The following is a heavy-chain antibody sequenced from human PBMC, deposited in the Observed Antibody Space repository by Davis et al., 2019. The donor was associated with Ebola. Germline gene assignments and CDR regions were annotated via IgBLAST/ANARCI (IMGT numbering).Heavy chain of an antibody. J-gene: IGHJ6*02. Sequence: HSQTLSLTCAISGDSVSGHSGAWNWIRQSPSRGLEWLGRTYYTSKWHNDYGESVKSRITINPDTSKNQLSLQLNSVTPEDTAVYYCVRGWGRSGLDVWGQGTTVTVSS. CDR3: VRGWGRSGLDV. D-gene: IGHD3-16*01. CDR2: TYYTSKWHN. CDR1: GDSVSGHSGA. V-gene: IGHV6-1*01.